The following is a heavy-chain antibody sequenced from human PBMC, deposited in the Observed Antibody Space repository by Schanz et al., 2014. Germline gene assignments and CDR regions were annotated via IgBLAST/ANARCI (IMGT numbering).Heavy chain of an antibody. J-gene: IGHJ5*02. Sequence: QVQLVQSGPEVEKPGSSVKVSCKLSGGTFSSYTISWMRQAPGQGLEWMGKIIPVLNIATYAQRFQGRVSITADTSTNTAYMELSSLTSEDTAVHYCATLDYADSVSWGQGTLVTVSS. CDR3: ATLDYADSVS. D-gene: IGHD4-17*01. V-gene: IGHV1-69*02. CDR2: IIPVLNIA. CDR1: GGTFSSYT.